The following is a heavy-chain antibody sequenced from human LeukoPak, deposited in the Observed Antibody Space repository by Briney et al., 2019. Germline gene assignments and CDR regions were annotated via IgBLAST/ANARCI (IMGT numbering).Heavy chain of an antibody. V-gene: IGHV3-74*01. CDR3: AKDRGDYPAGDFDY. Sequence: GGSLRLSCAASGFTFSNYWMHWVRQVSGKGLVWVSRINNDGSSTTYADSVEGRFTISRDNAKNTLYLQMNSLRAEDTAVYYCAKDRGDYPAGDFDYWGQGTLVTVSS. CDR1: GFTFSNYW. D-gene: IGHD4-17*01. J-gene: IGHJ4*02. CDR2: INNDGSST.